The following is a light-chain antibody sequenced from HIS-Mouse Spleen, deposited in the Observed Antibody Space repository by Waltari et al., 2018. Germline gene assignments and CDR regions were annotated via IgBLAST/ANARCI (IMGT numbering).Light chain of an antibody. V-gene: IGLV2-23*01. Sequence: QSALTQPASVSGSPGQSITIPCTGTSSYVGRYNLVSWYQQHPGKAPKPMIYEGSKRPSGVSNRFSGSKSGNTASLTISGLQAEDEADYYCCSYAGSSTWVFGGGTKLTVL. CDR3: CSYAGSSTWV. CDR1: SSYVGRYNL. J-gene: IGLJ3*02. CDR2: EGS.